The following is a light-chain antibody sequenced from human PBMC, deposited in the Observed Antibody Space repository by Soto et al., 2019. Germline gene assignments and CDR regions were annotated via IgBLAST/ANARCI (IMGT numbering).Light chain of an antibody. CDR1: SSDVGGYTY. J-gene: IGLJ1*01. CDR2: EVS. V-gene: IGLV2-8*01. Sequence: QSALAQPPSASGSPGQSVTISCPGTSSDVGGYTYVSWYQQHPGKAPKLMMYEVSKRPSGVPDRFSGSKSGNTASLTVSGLQAEDEADYYCSSYAGSNNYVVGTGTKVTVL. CDR3: SSYAGSNNYV.